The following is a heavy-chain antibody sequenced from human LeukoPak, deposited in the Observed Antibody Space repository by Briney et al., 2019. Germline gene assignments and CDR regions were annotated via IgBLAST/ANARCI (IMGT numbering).Heavy chain of an antibody. V-gene: IGHV4-34*01. Sequence: PSETLSLTCAVYGGSFSGYYWSWIRQPPGMGLEWIGEINQSGSTNYNPSLKSRVTISVDTSKKQFSLKLSPVTAADTAVYYCAAGCSSTSCYWYYYTDVWGKGTTVTVSS. CDR1: GGSFSGYY. CDR2: INQSGST. J-gene: IGHJ6*03. CDR3: AAGCSSTSCYWYYYTDV. D-gene: IGHD2-2*01.